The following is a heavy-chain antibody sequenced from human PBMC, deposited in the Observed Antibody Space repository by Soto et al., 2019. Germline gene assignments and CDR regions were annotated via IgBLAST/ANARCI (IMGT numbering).Heavy chain of an antibody. D-gene: IGHD3-22*01. CDR3: AREADFASSGYVLDY. CDR2: VTSSPSSM. J-gene: IGHJ4*02. CDR1: GFTFSGFS. V-gene: IGHV3-21*02. Sequence: EVQLVESGGGLVKPGGSLRLSCAASGFTFSGFSMNWVRQAPGRGLEWVASVTSSPSSMFYAESVKGRFTLSRDDAKDSLFLQMNSLRADDTAVYYCAREADFASSGYVLDYWGLGTLVTVSS.